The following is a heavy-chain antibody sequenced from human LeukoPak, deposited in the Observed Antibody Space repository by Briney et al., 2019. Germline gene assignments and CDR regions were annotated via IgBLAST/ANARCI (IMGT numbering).Heavy chain of an antibody. D-gene: IGHD6-13*01. Sequence: PSETLSLTCAVYGGSFSGYYWSWIRQPPGKGLEWIGEINHSGSTNYNPSLKSRVTISVDTSKNQFSLKLSSVNAADTAVYYCARDSSSWYYFDYWGQGTLVTVSS. V-gene: IGHV4-34*01. J-gene: IGHJ4*02. CDR3: ARDSSSWYYFDY. CDR2: INHSGST. CDR1: GGSFSGYY.